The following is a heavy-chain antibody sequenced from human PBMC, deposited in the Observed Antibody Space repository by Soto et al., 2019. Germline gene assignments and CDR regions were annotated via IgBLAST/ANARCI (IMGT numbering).Heavy chain of an antibody. CDR3: ARIKLARPYYYYGMDV. Sequence: IGEINHSGSTNYNPSLKSRVTISVDTSKNQFSLKLSSVTAADTAVYYCARIKLARPYYYYGMDVWGQGTTVTVSS. V-gene: IGHV4-34*01. J-gene: IGHJ6*02. CDR2: INHSGST. D-gene: IGHD6-6*01.